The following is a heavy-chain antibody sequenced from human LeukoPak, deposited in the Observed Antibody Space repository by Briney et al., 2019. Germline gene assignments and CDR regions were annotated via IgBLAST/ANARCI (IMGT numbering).Heavy chain of an antibody. D-gene: IGHD3-22*01. CDR3: ARLKMHDSSGYYPGV. CDR1: GYSFTSFW. CDR2: ICPGYSDT. Sequence: GKALKISCKGSGYSFTSFWIGWVRPRPGKGLEWRVSICPGYSDTRYSPPFQGHHTIAADKSISTAYLEWSSLKASDTAMYYCARLKMHDSSGYYPGVWGQGTLVSVSS. V-gene: IGHV5-51*01. J-gene: IGHJ4*02.